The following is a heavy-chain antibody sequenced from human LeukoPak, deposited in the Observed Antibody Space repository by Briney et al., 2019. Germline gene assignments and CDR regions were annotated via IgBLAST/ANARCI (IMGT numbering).Heavy chain of an antibody. V-gene: IGHV5-51*01. J-gene: IGHJ4*02. Sequence: GESLKISCKGSGYSFTTYWIGWVRQMPGKGLEWMGIIYPGDSDTRYSPSFQGQVTISADKSISTAYLQWSSLKASDTAMYYCARGDYGDFRVFYTLFDYWGQGTLVTVSS. D-gene: IGHD4-17*01. CDR2: IYPGDSDT. CDR1: GYSFTTYW. CDR3: ARGDYGDFRVFYTLFDY.